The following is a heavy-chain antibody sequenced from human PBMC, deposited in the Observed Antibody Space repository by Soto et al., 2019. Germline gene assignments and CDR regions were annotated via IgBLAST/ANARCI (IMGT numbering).Heavy chain of an antibody. CDR2: INPSGGST. CDR3: ARDSVGCGGDCYHQAFDI. CDR1: GYTFTIYY. Sequence: ASVKVSCKASGYTFTIYYMPWVRQAPGQGLEWMGIINPSGGSTSYAQKFQGRVTMTRDTSTSTVYMELSSLRSEDTAVYYCARDSVGCGGDCYHQAFDIWGQGTMVTVSS. D-gene: IGHD2-21*01. J-gene: IGHJ3*02. V-gene: IGHV1-46*03.